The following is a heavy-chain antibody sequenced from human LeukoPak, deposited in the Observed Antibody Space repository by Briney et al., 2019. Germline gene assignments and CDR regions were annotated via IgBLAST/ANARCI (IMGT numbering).Heavy chain of an antibody. CDR3: AELGITMIGGV. Sequence: GGSLRLSCAASGFTFDDYGMSWVRQAPGKGLEWVSGINWNGGSTGYADSVKGRFTISRDNAKNSLYLQMNSLRAEDTAVYYCAELGITMIGGVWGKGTTVAISS. CDR1: GFTFDDYG. CDR2: INWNGGST. J-gene: IGHJ6*04. D-gene: IGHD3-10*02. V-gene: IGHV3-20*04.